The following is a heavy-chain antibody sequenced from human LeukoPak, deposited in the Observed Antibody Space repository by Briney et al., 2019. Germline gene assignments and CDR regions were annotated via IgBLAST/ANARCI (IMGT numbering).Heavy chain of an antibody. CDR1: GYTFTGYY. D-gene: IGHD5-18*01. CDR2: INPNSGGT. Sequence: GASVKVSCKASGYTFTGYYMHWVRQAPGQGLEWMGWINPNSGGTNYAQKFQGRVTMTRDTSISTAYMELSRLRSDDTAVYYCARESRGYSYGYNYWGQETLVTVSS. CDR3: ARESRGYSYGYNY. J-gene: IGHJ4*02. V-gene: IGHV1-2*02.